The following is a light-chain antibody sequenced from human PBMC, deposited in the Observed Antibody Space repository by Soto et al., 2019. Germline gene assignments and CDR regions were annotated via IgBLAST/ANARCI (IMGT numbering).Light chain of an antibody. CDR3: AAWDDSLSGPWV. J-gene: IGLJ3*02. CDR2: SNN. V-gene: IGLV1-47*02. CDR1: SSNIGSNY. Sequence: SVLTQPPSASGTPGQRVTISCSGSSSNIGSNYVYWYQQLPGTAPKLLIYSNNQRPSGVPDRFSGSKSGTSASLAISGLRSEDEADYYCAAWDDSLSGPWVFGGGTKVTVL.